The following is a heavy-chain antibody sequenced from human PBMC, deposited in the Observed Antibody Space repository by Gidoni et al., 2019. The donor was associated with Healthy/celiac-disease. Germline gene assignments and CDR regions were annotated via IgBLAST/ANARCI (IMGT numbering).Heavy chain of an antibody. Sequence: QLQLQESGPGLVKPSETLSLTCTVSGCPISSSSYYWGWIRQPPGKGLEWIGSIYYSGSTYYNPSLKSRVTISVDTSKNQFSLKLSSVTAADTAVYYCARVVVPAAIFDYWGQGTLVTVSS. J-gene: IGHJ4*02. D-gene: IGHD2-2*02. CDR1: GCPISSSSYY. CDR2: IYYSGST. CDR3: ARVVVPAAIFDY. V-gene: IGHV4-39*01.